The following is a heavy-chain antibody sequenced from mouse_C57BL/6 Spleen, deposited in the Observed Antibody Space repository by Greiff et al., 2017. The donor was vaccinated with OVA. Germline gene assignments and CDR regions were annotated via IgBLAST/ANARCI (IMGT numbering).Heavy chain of an antibody. CDR1: GFTFSSYA. J-gene: IGHJ2*01. V-gene: IGHV5-9-1*02. Sequence: EVQLQESGEGLVKPGGSPKLSCAASGFTFSSYAMSWVRQTPEKRLEWVAYISSGGDYIYYADTVKGRFTISRDNARNTLYLQMSSLKSEDTAMYYCTRDSLLRYFDYWGQGTTLTVSS. CDR2: ISSGGDYI. D-gene: IGHD1-2*01. CDR3: TRDSLLRYFDY.